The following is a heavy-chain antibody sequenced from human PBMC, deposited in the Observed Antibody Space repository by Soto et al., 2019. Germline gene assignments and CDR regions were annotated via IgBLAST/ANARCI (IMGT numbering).Heavy chain of an antibody. CDR2: ISWNSGSI. V-gene: IGHV3-9*01. Sequence: EVQLVESGGGLVQPGRSLRLSCAASGFTFDDYAMHWVRQAPGKGLEWVSGISWNSGSIGYADSVKGRFTISRDNAKNSLYLQMNSLRAEDTALYYCAKGPYGSGWYADYWGQGTLVTVSS. CDR1: GFTFDDYA. CDR3: AKGPYGSGWYADY. J-gene: IGHJ4*02. D-gene: IGHD6-19*01.